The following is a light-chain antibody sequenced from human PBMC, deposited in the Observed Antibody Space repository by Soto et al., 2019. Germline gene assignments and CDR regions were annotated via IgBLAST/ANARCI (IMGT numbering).Light chain of an antibody. Sequence: EIVMTQSPVTLSVSPGERATLSCRASQRLSASDIAWYQQKPGQAPRLLIYGASTRATGIPARFSGSGSGTEFTLTISSLQSEDFAVYYCQQYNNWPRTFGQGTTVDIK. V-gene: IGKV3-15*01. CDR1: QRLSASD. J-gene: IGKJ1*01. CDR3: QQYNNWPRT. CDR2: GAS.